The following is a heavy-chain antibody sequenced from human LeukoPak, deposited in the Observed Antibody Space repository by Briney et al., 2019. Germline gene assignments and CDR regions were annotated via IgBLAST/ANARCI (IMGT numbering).Heavy chain of an antibody. CDR2: INPNSGGT. V-gene: IGHV1-2*02. CDR1: GYTFTDYY. D-gene: IGHD2-15*01. CDR3: ATLLGGGYCSGGSCRYYFDY. J-gene: IGHJ4*02. Sequence: ASVKVSCKASGYTFTDYYIHWVRQAPGQGLEWMGWINPNSGGTNYAQKFQGRVTMTRDTSISTAYMELSRLRSDDTAVYYCATLLGGGYCSGGSCRYYFDYWGQGTLVTVSS.